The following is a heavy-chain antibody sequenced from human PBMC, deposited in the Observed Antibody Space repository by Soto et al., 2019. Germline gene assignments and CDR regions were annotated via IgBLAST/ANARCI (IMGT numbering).Heavy chain of an antibody. J-gene: IGHJ6*03. CDR3: ARGAPVTVTYYYYYMDV. CDR2: INAGNGNT. CDR1: GYTFTSYA. D-gene: IGHD4-4*01. V-gene: IGHV1-3*01. Sequence: QVQLVQSGAEVKKPGASVKVSCKASGYTFTSYAMHWVRQAPGQRLEWMGWINAGNGNTKYSQKFQGRVTITRDTSESTAYMELSSLRSEDTAVYYCARGAPVTVTYYYYYMDVWGKGTTVTVSS.